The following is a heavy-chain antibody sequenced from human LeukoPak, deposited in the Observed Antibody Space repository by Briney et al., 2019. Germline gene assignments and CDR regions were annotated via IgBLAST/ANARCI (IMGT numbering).Heavy chain of an antibody. J-gene: IGHJ4*02. D-gene: IGHD6-13*01. CDR2: IYYSGST. Sequence: SETLSLTCTVSGGSISSYYWSWIRQPPGKGLEWIGYIYYSGSTNYSPSLKSRVTISVDTSKNQFSLKLSSVTAADTAVYYCASSGSFRQQLIKWGQGTLVTVSS. CDR3: ASSGSFRQQLIK. CDR1: GGSISSYY. V-gene: IGHV4-59*01.